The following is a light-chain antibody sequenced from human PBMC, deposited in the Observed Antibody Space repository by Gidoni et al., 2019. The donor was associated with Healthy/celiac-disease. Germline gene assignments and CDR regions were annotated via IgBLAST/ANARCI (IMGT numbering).Light chain of an antibody. CDR1: QSVSSSY. V-gene: IGKV3-20*01. J-gene: IGKJ1*01. Sequence: VLTQSPGTLSLSAGERATLCCRASQSVSSSYLAWYQQKPGQAPRLLIYGASSRATGIPDRFSGSGSGTDFTLTISRLEPEDFAVYYCQQYGSSSWTFGQGTKVEIK. CDR3: QQYGSSSWT. CDR2: GAS.